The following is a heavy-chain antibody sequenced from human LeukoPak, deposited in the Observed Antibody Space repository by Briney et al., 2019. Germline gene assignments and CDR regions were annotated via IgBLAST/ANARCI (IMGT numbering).Heavy chain of an antibody. Sequence: PSETLSLTCTVSGGSISSGDYYWSWIRQPPGKGLEWIGYIYYSGSTYYNPSLKSRVTISVDTSKNQFSLKMSSVTAADTAVYYCARSSGTGTFSYWGQGTLVTVSS. V-gene: IGHV4-30-4*01. J-gene: IGHJ4*02. CDR3: ARSSGTGTFSY. CDR2: IYYSGST. D-gene: IGHD6-25*01. CDR1: GGSISSGDYY.